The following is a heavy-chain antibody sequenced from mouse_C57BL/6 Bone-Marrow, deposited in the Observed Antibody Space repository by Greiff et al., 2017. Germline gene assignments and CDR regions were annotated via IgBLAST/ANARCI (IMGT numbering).Heavy chain of an antibody. V-gene: IGHV1-15*01. CDR3: ARVHYLMDY. CDR2: IDPETGGT. J-gene: IGHJ4*01. Sequence: QVQLKQSGAELVRPGASVTLSCKASGYTFTDYEMHWVKQTPVHGLEWIGAIDPETGGTAYNQKFKGKAILTADKSSSTAYMELRSLTSEDSAVYYCARVHYLMDYWGQGTSVTVSS. CDR1: GYTFTDYE.